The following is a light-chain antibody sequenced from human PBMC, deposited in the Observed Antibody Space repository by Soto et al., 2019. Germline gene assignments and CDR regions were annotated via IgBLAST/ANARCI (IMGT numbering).Light chain of an antibody. CDR1: QSVSSSY. CDR3: QQRSNWPPSIT. V-gene: IGKV3D-20*02. J-gene: IGKJ5*01. CDR2: GAS. Sequence: EIVLTQSPGTLSLSPGERATLSGRASQSVSSSYLAWYQQKPGQAPRLLIYGASSRATGIPDRFSGSGSGTDFTLTISSLEPEDFAVYYCQQRSNWPPSITFGQGTRLEIK.